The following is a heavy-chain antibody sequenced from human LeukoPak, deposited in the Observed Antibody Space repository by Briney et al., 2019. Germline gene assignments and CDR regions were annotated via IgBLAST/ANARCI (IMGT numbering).Heavy chain of an antibody. V-gene: IGHV3-23*01. J-gene: IGHJ4*02. CDR1: GFTFSSYA. D-gene: IGHD5-12*01. Sequence: GGSLRLSCAASGFTFSSYAMSWVRQAPGKGLEWVSAISGSGGSTYYADSVKDRFTISRDNSKNTLYLQMNSLRAEDTAVYYYARSGYIPSFDYWGQGTLVTVSS. CDR3: ARSGYIPSFDY. CDR2: ISGSGGST.